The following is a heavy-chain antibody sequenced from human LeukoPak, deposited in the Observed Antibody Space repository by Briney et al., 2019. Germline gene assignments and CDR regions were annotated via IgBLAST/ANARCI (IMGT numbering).Heavy chain of an antibody. J-gene: IGHJ4*02. CDR1: GFTFSSYE. V-gene: IGHV3-48*03. CDR2: ISSSGSTI. CDR3: ARESWLPLDY. D-gene: IGHD6-19*01. Sequence: GGSLRLSCAASGFTFSSYEMNWVRQAPGKGLEWVSYISSSGSTIYYADSVEGRFTISRDNAKNSLYLQMNSLRAEDTAVYYCARESWLPLDYWGQGTLVTVSS.